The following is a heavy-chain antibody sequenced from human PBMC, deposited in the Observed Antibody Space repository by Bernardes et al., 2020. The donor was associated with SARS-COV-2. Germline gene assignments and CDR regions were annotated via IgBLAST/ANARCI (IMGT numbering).Heavy chain of an antibody. Sequence: GGSLRLSCVASGFTFSNYDMNWVRQAPGKGLEWVSGINARGNADSVEGRFTISRDNSKNTLYLQMNSLRAEDTAVYYCAKRGDYYISGSYAVGAWHAFEIWGQGTMVTVSS. V-gene: IGHV3-23*01. J-gene: IGHJ3*02. CDR2: INARGN. D-gene: IGHD3-10*01. CDR1: GFTFSNYD. CDR3: AKRGDYYISGSYAVGAWHAFEI.